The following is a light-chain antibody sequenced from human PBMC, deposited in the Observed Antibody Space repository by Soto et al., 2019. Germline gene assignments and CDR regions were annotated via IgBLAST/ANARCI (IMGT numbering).Light chain of an antibody. Sequence: QSVLTQPPSVSAAPGQKVTISCSGSSSNIGNNYVSWYQQLPGTAPKLLIYENNKRPSGIPDRFSGSKSGTSATLGITGLQTGDEADYYWGTWDSSLSAWVFGGGTKVTAL. CDR2: ENN. J-gene: IGLJ3*02. CDR1: SSNIGNNY. CDR3: GTWDSSLSAWV. V-gene: IGLV1-51*02.